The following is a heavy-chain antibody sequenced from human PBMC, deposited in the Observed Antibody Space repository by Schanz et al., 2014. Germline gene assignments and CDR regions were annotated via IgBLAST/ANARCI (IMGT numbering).Heavy chain of an antibody. V-gene: IGHV4-59*08. D-gene: IGHD2-21*01. CDR3: ARRSPECGDNECSYHFDF. Sequence: QVRLQESGPGLAKPSETLSLTCSVSGGSMSGLYWHWIRQSTGKGLEWIGFVHSSGDTNYNPSLKGRVTMSGDPSRKHFSRKLSSVTAADTAIYYCARRSPECGDNECSYHFDFWGQGTLVTVAS. CDR1: GGSMSGLY. CDR2: VHSSGDT. J-gene: IGHJ4*02.